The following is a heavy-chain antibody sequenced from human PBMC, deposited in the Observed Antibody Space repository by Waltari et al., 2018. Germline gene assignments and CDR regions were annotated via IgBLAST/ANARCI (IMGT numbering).Heavy chain of an antibody. D-gene: IGHD3-3*01. CDR1: GGSISSYY. V-gene: IGHV4-4*07. Sequence: QVQLQESGPGLVKPSETLSLTCTVSGGSISSYYWSWIRQPAGKGREWVGRIYTSGSPNYNPPLKSRVTMSVDTSKNQFSLKLSSVTAADTAVYYCARDQSLRITIFGVVIIGDAFDIWGQGTMVTVSS. CDR3: ARDQSLRITIFGVVIIGDAFDI. CDR2: IYTSGSP. J-gene: IGHJ3*02.